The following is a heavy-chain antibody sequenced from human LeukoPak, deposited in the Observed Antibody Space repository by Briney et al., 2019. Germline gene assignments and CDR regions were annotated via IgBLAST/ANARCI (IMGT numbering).Heavy chain of an antibody. CDR1: GYIFTRYG. D-gene: IGHD2-2*01. Sequence: GASVTVSCKASGYIFTRYGLGWLRQALGRERAWMGWISAYNGNTNYPQKLQGRVTMTTDTSTSTGYMELRSLRSDDTAVYYCARGSRGPNWFDPWGQGTLVTVSS. J-gene: IGHJ5*02. CDR2: ISAYNGNT. V-gene: IGHV1-18*01. CDR3: ARGSRGPNWFDP.